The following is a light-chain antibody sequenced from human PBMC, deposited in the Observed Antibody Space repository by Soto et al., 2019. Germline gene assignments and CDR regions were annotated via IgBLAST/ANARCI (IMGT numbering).Light chain of an antibody. CDR3: QQSYSTPYT. Sequence: DIQMTQSPSSLSAPVGDRVTITCRASQSITTYLNWYQQNPGKAPKLLIYAASSLQSGVPSRFSGSGSGTDFTLTISSLQPEDFATYYCQQSYSTPYTFGQGPKLEIK. J-gene: IGKJ2*01. CDR1: QSITTY. V-gene: IGKV1-39*01. CDR2: AAS.